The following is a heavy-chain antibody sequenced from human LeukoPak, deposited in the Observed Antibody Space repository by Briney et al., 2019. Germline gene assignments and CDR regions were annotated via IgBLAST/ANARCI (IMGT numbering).Heavy chain of an antibody. D-gene: IGHD3-22*01. CDR2: ISSNGVSR. Sequence: PGGSLRLSCSASGFTFSSYAIHWVREAPGKGLEYVSAISSNGVSRYHADSVRGRFTISRDNPKKTQYLQMSSLRAEDTAVYYCVKGPCTSSSCFLDYWGQGTLVTVSS. J-gene: IGHJ4*02. CDR1: GFTFSSYA. V-gene: IGHV3-64D*06. CDR3: VKGPCTSSSCFLDY.